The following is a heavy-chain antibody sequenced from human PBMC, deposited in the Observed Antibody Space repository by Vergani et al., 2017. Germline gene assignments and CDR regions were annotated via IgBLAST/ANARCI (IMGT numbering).Heavy chain of an antibody. D-gene: IGHD2-21*01. J-gene: IGHJ6*02. CDR2: IKSTFDRGTT. Sequence: VQLVESGGGVVQPGRSLRLSCAASGFSFSSHAIHWVRQAPGKGLEWVGRIKSTFDRGTTDYAAAVKGRFTISRDDSKNTLFLQMNGLKTEDIGVYYCTTDPRYCGDGSCYWLRDHHYYGMDVWGQGTTVTVSS. CDR1: GFSFSSHA. V-gene: IGHV3-15*07. CDR3: TTDPRYCGDGSCYWLRDHHYYGMDV.